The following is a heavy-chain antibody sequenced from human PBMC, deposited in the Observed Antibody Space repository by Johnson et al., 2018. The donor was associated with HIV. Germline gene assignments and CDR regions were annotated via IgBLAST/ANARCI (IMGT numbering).Heavy chain of an antibody. J-gene: IGHJ3*02. Sequence: VQLVESGGGLVKPGGSLRLSCAASGFTFSNAWMTWVRQAPGKGLEWVGRIKSKTDGGTTDYAAPVKGRFTISRDDSKDTLYLQINSLKTEDTAVYYCTSEGAFYYSFDIWGQGAMVTVSS. D-gene: IGHD3-10*01. V-gene: IGHV3-15*01. CDR3: TSEGAFYYSFDI. CDR2: IKSKTDGGTT. CDR1: GFTFSNAW.